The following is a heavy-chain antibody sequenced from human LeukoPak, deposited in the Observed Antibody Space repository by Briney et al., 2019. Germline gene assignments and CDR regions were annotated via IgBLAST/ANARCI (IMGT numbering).Heavy chain of an antibody. J-gene: IGHJ4*02. CDR1: GYTFTGYY. CDR3: ASGYLGRAGTTDRLDY. D-gene: IGHD4-17*01. V-gene: IGHV1-18*04. Sequence: ASVKVSCKASGYTFTGYYMHWVRQAPGQGLEWMGWISTYNGDANYAQKVQGRVTMTTDTSTSTAYMELRSLRSDDTAVYYCASGYLGRAGTTDRLDYWGQGTLVTVSS. CDR2: ISTYNGDA.